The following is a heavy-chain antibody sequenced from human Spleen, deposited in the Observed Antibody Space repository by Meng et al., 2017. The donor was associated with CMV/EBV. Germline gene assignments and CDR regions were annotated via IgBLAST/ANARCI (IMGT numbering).Heavy chain of an antibody. V-gene: IGHV1-2*02. CDR3: ASYCSSSTCYSYMNYYYYSMDV. Sequence: ASVKVSCKTSGYTFTSYYMHWVRQAPGQGLEWMGWINPNSGDTSSSQKFQGRVTMTRDTSISTAYMELSSLTSDDTAVYFCASYCSSSTCYSYMNYYYYSMDVWGQGTTVTVSS. J-gene: IGHJ6*02. CDR1: GYTFTSYY. CDR2: INPNSGDT. D-gene: IGHD2-2*01.